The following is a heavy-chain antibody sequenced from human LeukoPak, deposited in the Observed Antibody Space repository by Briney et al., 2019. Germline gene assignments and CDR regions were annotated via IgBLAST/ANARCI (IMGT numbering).Heavy chain of an antibody. V-gene: IGHV1-2*02. CDR3: ARVRLNISGWYKGGIDY. D-gene: IGHD6-19*01. CDR1: GCTFTAHY. J-gene: IGHJ4*02. CDR2: IYPNTGGT. Sequence: GASVKVSCKASGCTFTAHYMHWVRQAPGQGLEWIGWIYPNTGGTNYAQKFQGRVTMTRDTSISTAYMELSRLTSDDTAVYYCARVRLNISGWYKGGIDYWGQRTLVIVSS.